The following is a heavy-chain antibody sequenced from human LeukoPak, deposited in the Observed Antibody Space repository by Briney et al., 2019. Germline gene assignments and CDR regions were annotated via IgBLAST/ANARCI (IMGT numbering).Heavy chain of an antibody. J-gene: IGHJ4*02. CDR3: ARDPGYSSGWYEINYFDY. Sequence: SETLSLTCTVSGGSISSSSYYWGWIRQPPGKGLEWIGSIYYSGSTYYNPSLKSRVTISVDTSKNQFSLKLSSVTAADTAVYYCARDPGYSSGWYEINYFDYWGQGTLVTVSS. CDR2: IYYSGST. CDR1: GGSISSSSYY. V-gene: IGHV4-39*07. D-gene: IGHD6-19*01.